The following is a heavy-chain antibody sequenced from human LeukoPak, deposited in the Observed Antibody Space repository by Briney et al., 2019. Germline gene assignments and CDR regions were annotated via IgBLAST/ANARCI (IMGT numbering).Heavy chain of an antibody. V-gene: IGHV3-30*02. CDR1: GFTFSSSA. CDR3: AKDRGGAVPVWVVRAPPAFDI. Sequence: PGGSLRLSCAASGFTFSSSAMSWVRQAPGKGLEWVAFIQYDGSNKYYADSVKGRFTISRDNSKNTLYLQMNSLRAEDTALYHCAKDRGGAVPVWVVRAPPAFDIWGQGTMVTVSS. J-gene: IGHJ3*02. D-gene: IGHD3-10*01. CDR2: IQYDGSNK.